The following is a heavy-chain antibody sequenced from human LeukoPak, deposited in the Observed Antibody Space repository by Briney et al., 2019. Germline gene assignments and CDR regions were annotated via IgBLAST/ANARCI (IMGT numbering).Heavy chain of an antibody. Sequence: SETLSLTCTVSGGSISSYYWSWILQPPGKGLEWIGYIYYSGSTNYNPSLKSRVTLSVDPSKNQFSLTLSSVTAADTAVYYCAATIGVGDPFDYWGQGTLVTVSS. V-gene: IGHV4-59*08. CDR1: GGSISSYY. D-gene: IGHD5-24*01. CDR2: IYYSGST. CDR3: AATIGVGDPFDY. J-gene: IGHJ4*02.